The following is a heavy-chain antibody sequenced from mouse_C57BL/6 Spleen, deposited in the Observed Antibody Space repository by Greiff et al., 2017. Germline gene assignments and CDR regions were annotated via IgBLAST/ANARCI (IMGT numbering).Heavy chain of an antibody. J-gene: IGHJ2*01. CDR2: IYPGDGDT. D-gene: IGHD1-3*01. CDR1: GYAFRSSW. V-gene: IGHV1-82*01. CDR3: AREWGNFDY. Sequence: QVQLQQSGPELVKPGASVKISCKASGYAFRSSWMNWVKQRPGKGLEWIGRIYPGDGDTNYNGKFKGKATLTADKSSSTAYMQLSSLTSEDSAVYFCAREWGNFDYWGQGTTLTVSS.